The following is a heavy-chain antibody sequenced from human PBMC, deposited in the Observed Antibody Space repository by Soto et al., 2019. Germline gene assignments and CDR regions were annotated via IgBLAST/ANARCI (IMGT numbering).Heavy chain of an antibody. CDR2: IWRDGNSQ. CDR1: GFSFSSYN. CDR3: ATDSWGPEL. J-gene: IGHJ6*02. D-gene: IGHD7-27*01. V-gene: IGHV3-33*01. Sequence: QVQLVESGGGVVQPGRSLRLSCAASGFSFSSYNMHWVRQAPGKGLEWVTFIWRDGNSQSHADSVKGRFTVSRDNSKNTLYLQMDSLRGEDTAVYYCATDSWGPELWGQGTTVTVSS.